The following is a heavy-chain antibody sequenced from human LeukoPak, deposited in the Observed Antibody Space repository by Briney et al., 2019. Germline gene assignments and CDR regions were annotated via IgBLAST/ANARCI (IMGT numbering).Heavy chain of an antibody. CDR1: DFSVTSSY. J-gene: IGHJ4*02. CDR2: IHIGGST. Sequence: SGGSLRLSCAASDFSVTSSYVSWVRQAPGKGLEWVSVIHIGGSTYYADSVKGRFTISRHNSENTLYLQMNSLTADDTAVYYCVRTVQLAYFDSWGQGTLVTVSS. CDR3: VRTVQLAYFDS. D-gene: IGHD6-13*01. V-gene: IGHV3-53*04.